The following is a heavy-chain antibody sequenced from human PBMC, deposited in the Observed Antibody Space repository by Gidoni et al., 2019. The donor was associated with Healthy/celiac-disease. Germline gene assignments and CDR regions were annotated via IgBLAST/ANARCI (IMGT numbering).Heavy chain of an antibody. V-gene: IGHV3-21*01. Sequence: EVQLVESGGGLVKPGGSLRLSCAASGFTFSSYSMNWVRQAPGKGLEWVSSISSSSSYIYYADSVKGRFTISRDNAKNSLYLQMNSLRAEDTAVYYCARDNRGYYDSSGYYFYDYWGQGTLVTVSS. CDR3: ARDNRGYYDSSGYYFYDY. J-gene: IGHJ4*02. CDR2: ISSSSSYI. D-gene: IGHD3-22*01. CDR1: GFTFSSYS.